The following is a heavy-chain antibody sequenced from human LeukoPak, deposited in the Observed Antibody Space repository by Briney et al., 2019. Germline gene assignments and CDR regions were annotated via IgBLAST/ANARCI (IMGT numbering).Heavy chain of an antibody. CDR1: GSTLTEFS. V-gene: IGHV1-24*01. CDR3: ATIAPGDLFDS. J-gene: IGHJ4*02. CDR2: FVPEDDET. D-gene: IGHD7-27*01. Sequence: ASVKVSCKVSGSTLTEFSIHWVRQARGKGLEWMGGFVPEDDETIYAQSFQGRVTMTEDTSTDTAYMELSSLRSEDTAMYYCATIAPGDLFDSWGQGTLVTVSS.